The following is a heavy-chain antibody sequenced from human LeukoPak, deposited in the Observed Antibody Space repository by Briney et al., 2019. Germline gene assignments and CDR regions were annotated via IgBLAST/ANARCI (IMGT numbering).Heavy chain of an antibody. CDR3: ARASGYYYGDFDY. J-gene: IGHJ4*02. D-gene: IGHD3-22*01. V-gene: IGHV4-39*07. Sequence: PETLSLTCTVSGGSISSSSYYWGWIRQPPGKGLEWIGSIYYSGSTYYNPSLKSRVTISVDTSKNQFSLRLSSVTAADTAVYYCARASGYYYGDFDYWGQGTLVTVSS. CDR1: GGSISSSSYY. CDR2: IYYSGST.